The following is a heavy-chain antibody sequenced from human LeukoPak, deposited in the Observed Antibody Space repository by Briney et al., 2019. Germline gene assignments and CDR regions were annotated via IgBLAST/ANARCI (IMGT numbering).Heavy chain of an antibody. CDR3: IPHDSSNSR. D-gene: IGHD3-22*01. CDR2: IRYDGSNK. V-gene: IGHV3-30*02. CDR1: GLTFSSYG. J-gene: IGHJ4*02. Sequence: PGRSLGLSCAASGLTFSSYGMLGVRQPAGRGLEWVTFIRYDGSNKYYADSVKGRFTISRDNSKNTLYLQMNSLRAEDTAVYYCIPHDSSNSRWGQGTLVTVSS.